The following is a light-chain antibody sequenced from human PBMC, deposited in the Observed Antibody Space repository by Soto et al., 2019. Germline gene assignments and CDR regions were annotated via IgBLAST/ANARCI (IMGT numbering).Light chain of an antibody. CDR1: RSDIGASNS. J-gene: IGLJ1*01. V-gene: IGLV2-14*01. CDR2: AAT. Sequence: QSVLTQPASVSGSPGQSITISCAGTRSDIGASNSVSWYQHLPGRPPTLIIYAATNRPSGVSERFSGSKTGDTASLTISGLQADDEAEYFCISYKTDDTFVFGSGTKLTVL. CDR3: ISYKTDDTFV.